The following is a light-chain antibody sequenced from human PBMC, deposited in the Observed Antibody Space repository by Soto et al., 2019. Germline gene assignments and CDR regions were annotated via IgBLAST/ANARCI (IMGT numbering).Light chain of an antibody. Sequence: EIVLTHSPGTLSLSPCERVTLSFSASQSVSSSYLAWYQQKPGQPPRLLIYGAASRATGIPDRFGGSGSGTDFTLTISRLEPEDFAVYYCQQYGSSPPFTFGQGTKVDIK. J-gene: IGKJ1*01. CDR3: QQYGSSPPFT. CDR1: QSVSSSY. V-gene: IGKV3-20*01. CDR2: GAA.